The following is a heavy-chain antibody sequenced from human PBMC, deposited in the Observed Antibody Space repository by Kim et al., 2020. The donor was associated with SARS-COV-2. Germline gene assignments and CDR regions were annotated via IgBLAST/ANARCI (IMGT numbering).Heavy chain of an antibody. V-gene: IGHV3-23*01. Sequence: GGSLRLSCAASGFAFSNYAMSWVRQAPGKGLEWVSAISGDGDFTNYADSVKGRFTISRDNSKNTLYLQMSALTAGDTAVYYCAKRDWGWGIHEALFDYWGQGNLVTVSS. D-gene: IGHD7-27*01. CDR3: AKRDWGWGIHEALFDY. CDR1: GFAFSNYA. J-gene: IGHJ4*02. CDR2: ISGDGDFT.